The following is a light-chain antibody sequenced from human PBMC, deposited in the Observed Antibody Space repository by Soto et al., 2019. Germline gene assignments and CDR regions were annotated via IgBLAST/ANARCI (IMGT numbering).Light chain of an antibody. Sequence: QSVLTQPRSVSGSPGQSVTISCTGTSSDVGGYNYVSWYQQHPGKAPKLMISGVSKRPSGVPDRFSGSKSGNTASLTISGLQAEDEADYYCCSYAGSYTWVFGGGTKVTVL. CDR3: CSYAGSYTWV. J-gene: IGLJ3*02. CDR2: GVS. V-gene: IGLV2-11*01. CDR1: SSDVGGYNY.